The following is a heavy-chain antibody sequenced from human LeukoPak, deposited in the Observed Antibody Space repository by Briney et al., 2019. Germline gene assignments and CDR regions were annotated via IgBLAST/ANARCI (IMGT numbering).Heavy chain of an antibody. J-gene: IGHJ4*02. Sequence: GGSLRLSCAASGFTFSSYAMRWVRQAPGKGLEWVAVISYDGSNKYYADSVKGRFTISRDNSKNTLYLQMNSLRAEDTAVYYCARDGSPTYYYDSSGFYWGQGTLVTVSS. CDR2: ISYDGSNK. D-gene: IGHD3-22*01. CDR3: ARDGSPTYYYDSSGFY. CDR1: GFTFSSYA. V-gene: IGHV3-30-3*01.